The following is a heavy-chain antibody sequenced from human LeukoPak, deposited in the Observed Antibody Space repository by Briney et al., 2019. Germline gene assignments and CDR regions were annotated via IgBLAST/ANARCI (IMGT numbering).Heavy chain of an antibody. J-gene: IGHJ6*03. CDR3: ARHSPTSYYYFYMDV. CDR2: IYYSGST. V-gene: IGHV4-59*01. D-gene: IGHD1/OR15-1a*01. CDR1: GGSISSYY. Sequence: SETLSLTCTVSGGSISSYYWSWIRQPPGKGLEWIGYIYYSGSTNYNPSLKSRVTISVDTSKNQFSLKLSSVTAADTAVYYCARHSPTSYYYFYMDVWGKGTTVTVSS.